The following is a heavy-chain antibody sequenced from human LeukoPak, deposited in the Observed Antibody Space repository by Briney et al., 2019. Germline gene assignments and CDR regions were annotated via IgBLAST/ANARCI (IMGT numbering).Heavy chain of an antibody. Sequence: GASVRVSCKASGGTFSSYAISWVRQAPGQGLEWMGWMNPNSGNTGYAQKFQGRVSLTRDTSISTAYMELSSLRSEDTAVYYCAKNTALTGEFDSWGQGTLVTVSS. CDR1: GGTFSSYA. J-gene: IGHJ4*02. CDR2: MNPNSGNT. CDR3: AKNTALTGEFDS. D-gene: IGHD7-27*01. V-gene: IGHV1-8*03.